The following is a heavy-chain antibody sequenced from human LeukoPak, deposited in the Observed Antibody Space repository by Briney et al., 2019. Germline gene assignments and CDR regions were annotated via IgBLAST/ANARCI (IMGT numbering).Heavy chain of an antibody. CDR1: GDSISSGNYK. J-gene: IGHJ4*02. CDR3: ARAHDSPFDY. Sequence: SETLSLTCSVSGDSISSGNYKWSWIRQPPGKGLEWIGEINHSGSTNYNPSLKSRVTISVDTSKNQFSLKLSSVIAADTAVYYCARAHDSPFDYWGQGTLVTVSS. V-gene: IGHV4-39*07. CDR2: INHSGST. D-gene: IGHD2-15*01.